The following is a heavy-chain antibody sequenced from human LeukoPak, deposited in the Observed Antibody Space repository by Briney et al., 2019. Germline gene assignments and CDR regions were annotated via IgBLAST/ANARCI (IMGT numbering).Heavy chain of an antibody. CDR1: GESISSSSYY. D-gene: IGHD1-26*01. CDR3: ARIVKVGGTRQFDY. J-gene: IGHJ4*02. CDR2: IYYSGST. V-gene: IGHV4-39*01. Sequence: PSETLSLTCTVSGESISSSSYYWGWIRQPPGKRLEWIGNIYYSGSTYYNPSLKSRVTISVDTSKNQFSLKLSSVTAADTAVYYCARIVKVGGTRQFDYWGQGTLVTVSS.